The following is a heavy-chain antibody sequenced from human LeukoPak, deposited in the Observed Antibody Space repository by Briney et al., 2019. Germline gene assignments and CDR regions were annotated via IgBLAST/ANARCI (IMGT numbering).Heavy chain of an antibody. J-gene: IGHJ4*02. CDR3: ARDSLSSFTDFDY. CDR2: INWNGGST. V-gene: IGHV3-20*04. Sequence: RGSLRLSCAASGFAFDDYGMSWVCQAPGKGLEWVSGINWNGGSTGYADSVKGRFTISRDNAKNSLYLQMNSLRAEDTALYYCARDSLSSFTDFDYWGQGTLVTDSS. D-gene: IGHD2-2*01. CDR1: GFAFDDYG.